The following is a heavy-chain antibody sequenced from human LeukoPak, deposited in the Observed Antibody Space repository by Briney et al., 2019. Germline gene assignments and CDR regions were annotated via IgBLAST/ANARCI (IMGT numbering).Heavy chain of an antibody. D-gene: IGHD5-18*01. J-gene: IGHJ4*02. CDR2: LLDSVNT. CDR1: GGSISSHY. CDR3: ATIKRGSIYGSFDF. V-gene: IGHV4-59*11. Sequence: SETLSLTCTVSGGSISSHYWSWIRQPPGKGLEWIAYLLDSVNTKDNPSLNSRLTLSADTSKNQFSLRLSSVTAADTAVYYCATIKRGSIYGSFDFWGQGIKVTLSS.